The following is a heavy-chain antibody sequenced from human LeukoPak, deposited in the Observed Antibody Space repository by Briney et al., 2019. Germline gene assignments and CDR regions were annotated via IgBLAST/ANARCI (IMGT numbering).Heavy chain of an antibody. CDR2: IYHTGTT. D-gene: IGHD2-15*01. Sequence: SETLSLTCTVSGGSIRSYYWSWIRQTPGKGLEWIGSIYHTGTTYYNPSLKTRVTIYVDTSKKQFSLKLNSVTAADTAVYYCARGGFDSGPRYYYYYMDVWGKGTTVTVSS. V-gene: IGHV4-59*05. CDR1: GGSIRSYY. CDR3: ARGGFDSGPRYYYYYMDV. J-gene: IGHJ6*03.